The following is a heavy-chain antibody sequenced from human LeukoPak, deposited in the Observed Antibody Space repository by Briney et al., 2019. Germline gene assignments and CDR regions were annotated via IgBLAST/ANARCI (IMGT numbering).Heavy chain of an antibody. D-gene: IGHD5-12*01. CDR2: SNPNSGGT. J-gene: IGHJ4*02. Sequence: GASVKVSCKASGYTFTGYYMHWVRQAPGQGLEWMGRSNPNSGGTNYAQKFQGRVTMTRDTSISTAYMELSRLRSDDTAVYYCARDSGYDYSFDYWGQGTLVTVSS. CDR1: GYTFTGYY. V-gene: IGHV1-2*06. CDR3: ARDSGYDYSFDY.